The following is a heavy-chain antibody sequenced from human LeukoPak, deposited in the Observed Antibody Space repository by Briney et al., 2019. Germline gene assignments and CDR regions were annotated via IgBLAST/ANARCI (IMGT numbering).Heavy chain of an antibody. CDR1: GFTFNHYG. V-gene: IGHV3-33*01. D-gene: IGHD4-11*01. J-gene: IGHJ4*02. CDR2: IWSDGTNT. CDR3: ARDAQRGFDYSNSLQY. Sequence: PGGSLRLSCAATGFTFNHYGMHWVRQAPGKGLEWVAVIWSDGTNTYYSDSVKGRFTISRVDSEKTVYLQMKSLRPDDSGVYYCARDAQRGFDYSNSLQYWSQGTPVTVST.